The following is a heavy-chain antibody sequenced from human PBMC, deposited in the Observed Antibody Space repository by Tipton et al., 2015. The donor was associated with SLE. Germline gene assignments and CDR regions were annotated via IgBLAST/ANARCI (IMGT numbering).Heavy chain of an antibody. CDR1: GYSISSGCY. Sequence: TLSLTCAVSGYSISSGCYWGWIRQPPGKGLEWIGSIYHSGSTYFNPSLKSRLTISVDTSNNQFSLKLTSVTAADTAVYYCARARYVGAGRFQHWGQGTLVTVSS. CDR2: IYHSGST. V-gene: IGHV4-38-2*01. D-gene: IGHD3-16*01. CDR3: ARARYVGAGRFQH. J-gene: IGHJ1*01.